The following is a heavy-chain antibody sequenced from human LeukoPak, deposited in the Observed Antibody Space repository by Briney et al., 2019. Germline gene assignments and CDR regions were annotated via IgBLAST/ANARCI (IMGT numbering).Heavy chain of an antibody. CDR3: ARGGYSLYDY. CDR2: INHSGST. Sequence: PSETLSLTCAVYGGSFSGYYWSWIRQPPGKGLEWIGEINHSGSTNYNPSLKSRVTISVDTSRNQFSLKVSSVTAADTAVYYCARGGYSLYDYWGQGTLVTVSS. J-gene: IGHJ4*02. CDR1: GGSFSGYY. D-gene: IGHD5-18*01. V-gene: IGHV4-34*01.